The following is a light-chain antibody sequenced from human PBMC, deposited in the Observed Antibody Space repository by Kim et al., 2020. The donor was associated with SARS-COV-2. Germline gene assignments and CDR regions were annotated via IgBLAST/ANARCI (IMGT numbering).Light chain of an antibody. V-gene: IGKV3-20*01. J-gene: IGKJ2*01. CDR2: GAS. CDR1: QSFSSSF. CDR3: QQYGTSPYP. Sequence: EIVLTQSPGTLSLSPGESATLSCRASQSFSSSFLGWYQQKPGQAPRLLIYGASFMATGIPDRFSGGGSGTDFTLTISRLEPEDFAVYYCQQYGTSPYPFGQGTKLEIK.